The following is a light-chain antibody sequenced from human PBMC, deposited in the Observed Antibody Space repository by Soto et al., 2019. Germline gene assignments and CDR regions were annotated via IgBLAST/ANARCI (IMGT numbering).Light chain of an antibody. CDR2: DVS. V-gene: IGLV2-14*01. J-gene: IGLJ1*01. CDR1: SSDVGGYKY. CDR3: TSKTSTSPYV. Sequence: QSVLTQPASVSGSPGQSVTISCTGTSSDVGGYKYVSWYQQHPGKAPKFLIYDVSNRPSGVSSRFSGSKSGNTASLTISGLQAEDEADYYCTSKTSTSPYVFGTGTKVTVL.